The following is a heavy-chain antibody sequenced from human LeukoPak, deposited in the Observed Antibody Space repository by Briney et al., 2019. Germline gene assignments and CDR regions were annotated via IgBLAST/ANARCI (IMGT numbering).Heavy chain of an antibody. Sequence: SETLSLTCAVYGGSFSGFYWSWIRQPPGKGLEWIGEINHSGSTNYNPSLKSRVTISVDTSKNQFSQKLSSVTAADTAVYYCARAVTEYSSSSVDPWGQGTLVTVSS. CDR1: GGSFSGFY. J-gene: IGHJ5*02. V-gene: IGHV4-34*01. CDR2: INHSGST. CDR3: ARAVTEYSSSSVDP. D-gene: IGHD6-6*01.